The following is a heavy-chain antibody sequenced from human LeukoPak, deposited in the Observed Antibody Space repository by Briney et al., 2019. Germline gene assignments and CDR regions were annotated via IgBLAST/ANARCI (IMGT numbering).Heavy chain of an antibody. CDR2: INHSGST. D-gene: IGHD6-6*01. V-gene: IGHV4-34*01. CDR3: AREGRARAARPGD. J-gene: IGHJ4*02. CDR1: GGSFSGYY. Sequence: RTSETLSLTCAVYGGSFSGYYWSWIRQPPGKGLEWIGEINHSGSTNYNPSLKSRVTISVDTSKNQFSLKLSSVTAADTAVYYCAREGRARAARPGDWGQGTLVTVSS.